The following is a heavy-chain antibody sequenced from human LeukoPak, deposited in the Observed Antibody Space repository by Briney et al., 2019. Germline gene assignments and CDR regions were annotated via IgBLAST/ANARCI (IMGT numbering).Heavy chain of an antibody. D-gene: IGHD5-18*01. CDR1: GFTFSSYG. Sequence: PGGSLRLSWAASGFTFSSYGMHWVRQAPGKGLEWVAVISYDGSNKYYADSVKGRFTISRDNSKNTLYLQMNSLRAEDTAVYYCAKDPVDTAMVYYFDYWGQGTLVTVSS. CDR3: AKDPVDTAMVYYFDY. CDR2: ISYDGSNK. J-gene: IGHJ4*02. V-gene: IGHV3-30*18.